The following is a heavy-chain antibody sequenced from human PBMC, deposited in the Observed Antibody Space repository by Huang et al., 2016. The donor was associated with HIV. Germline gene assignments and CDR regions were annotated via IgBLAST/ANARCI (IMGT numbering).Heavy chain of an antibody. V-gene: IGHV3-48*02. CDR3: ARFGSYYYGSGSYLDAFDI. CDR2: ITSGSGSI. Sequence: EVQLMESGGGLVQPGGSLRLSCAASGFTFSTYNMNWVRQAPGKGLELVSYITSGSGSIYYADSVKGRITITRGNAKNSLYLQSNNLRDEDTAVYYCARFGSYYYGSGSYLDAFDIWGQGTMVTVSS. J-gene: IGHJ3*02. CDR1: GFTFSTYN. D-gene: IGHD3-10*01.